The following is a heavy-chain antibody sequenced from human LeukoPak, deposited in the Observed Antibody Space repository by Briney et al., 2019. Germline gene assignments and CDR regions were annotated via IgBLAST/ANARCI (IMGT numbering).Heavy chain of an antibody. CDR2: IDYSEST. CDR3: ARDRRRELLHAFDI. Sequence: PSETLSLTCTVSGGTLSRNYWSWIRQPPGKGLEWIAYIDYSESTNYNPSLKSRLTISVDASKNQCSLKLGSVTAADTAVYYCARDRRRELLHAFDIWGQGTMVTVSS. CDR1: GGTLSRNY. V-gene: IGHV4-59*13. D-gene: IGHD1-26*01. J-gene: IGHJ3*02.